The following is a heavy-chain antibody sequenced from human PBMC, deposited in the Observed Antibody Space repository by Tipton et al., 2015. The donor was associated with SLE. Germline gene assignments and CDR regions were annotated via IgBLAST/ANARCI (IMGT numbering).Heavy chain of an antibody. J-gene: IGHJ3*02. CDR1: GGSISSYY. CDR2: IYYSGST. V-gene: IGHV4-59*01. Sequence: TLSLTCTVSGGSISSYYWSWIRQPPGKGLEWIGYIYYSGSTNYNPSLKSRVTISVDTSKNQFSLKLSSVTAADTAVYYCARVDYVASGGGAFDIWGQGTMVTVSS. D-gene: IGHD4-17*01. CDR3: ARVDYVASGGGAFDI.